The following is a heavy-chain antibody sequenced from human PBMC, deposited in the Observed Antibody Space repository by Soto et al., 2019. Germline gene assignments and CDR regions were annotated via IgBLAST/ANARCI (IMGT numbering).Heavy chain of an antibody. D-gene: IGHD4-17*01. V-gene: IGHV1-18*01. CDR3: AKDNTATSPSRYRFGMDV. CDR1: GYSFTSYG. Sequence: QLQLMQSGPEVKKPGASLKVSCKASGYSFTSYGISWVRQAPGRGLEWMGWISGYNGNTNYEQKFKGRVTMTIDAATSTAYMELRSLASDDTAVYYFAKDNTATSPSRYRFGMDVWGPGTTVTVSS. CDR2: ISGYNGNT. J-gene: IGHJ6*02.